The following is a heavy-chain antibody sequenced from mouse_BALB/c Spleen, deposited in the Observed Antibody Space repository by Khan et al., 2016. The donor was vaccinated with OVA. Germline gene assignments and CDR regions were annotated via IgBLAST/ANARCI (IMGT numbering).Heavy chain of an antibody. V-gene: IGHV2-6*02. CDR2: IWSDGST. CDR3: ARWFDGYSSLYAMDY. D-gene: IGHD2-3*01. J-gene: IGHJ4*01. CDR1: GFSLTNYG. Sequence: QVQLKQSGPGLVVPSQSLSITCTVSGFSLTNYGVHWVRQPPGKGLEWLVVIWSDGSTNYNSVLKSRLSISKDNSKSQVFLKMNSLQTDDTAIYYCARWFDGYSSLYAMDYWGQGTSVTVSS.